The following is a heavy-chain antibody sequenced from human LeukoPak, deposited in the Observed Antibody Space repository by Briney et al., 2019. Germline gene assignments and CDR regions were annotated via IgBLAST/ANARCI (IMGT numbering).Heavy chain of an antibody. CDR1: GFTFSDYW. CDR2: IKGDETEK. CDR3: ARSRDGYNSERAFDM. D-gene: IGHD5-24*01. J-gene: IGHJ3*02. V-gene: IGHV3-7*01. Sequence: GGSLRLSCAASGFTFSDYWMHWVRRAPGKGLEWVANIKGDETEKYYVDSVKGRFTTSRDNAKNTLYLQMNSLRVEDTAIYYCARSRDGYNSERAFDMWGQGTMVTVSS.